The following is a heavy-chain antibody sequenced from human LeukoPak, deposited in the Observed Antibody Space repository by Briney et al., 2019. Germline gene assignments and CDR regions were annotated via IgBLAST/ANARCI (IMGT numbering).Heavy chain of an antibody. CDR1: VFSFSNFW. CDR2: IKQDGSEK. J-gene: IGHJ4*02. CDR3: ARAPILEWLSIAHPFDY. D-gene: IGHD3-3*01. V-gene: IGHV3-7*01. Sequence: GGSLRLSCSASVFSFSNFWMSWVRQAPGKGPEWVANIKQDGSEKYYVDSVKGRFTISRDNAKNSLYPQMNSLRAEDTAVYYCARAPILEWLSIAHPFDYWGQGTLVTVSS.